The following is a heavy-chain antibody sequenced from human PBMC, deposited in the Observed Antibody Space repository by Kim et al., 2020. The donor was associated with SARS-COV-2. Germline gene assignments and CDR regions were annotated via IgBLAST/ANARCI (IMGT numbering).Heavy chain of an antibody. Sequence: YATAYAASVKGRFTISRDDSKNTAYLQMNSLKTEDTAVYYCTRLQQLVLDWGQGTLVTVSS. CDR2: YAT. D-gene: IGHD6-13*01. J-gene: IGHJ4*02. V-gene: IGHV3-73*01. CDR3: TRLQQLVLD.